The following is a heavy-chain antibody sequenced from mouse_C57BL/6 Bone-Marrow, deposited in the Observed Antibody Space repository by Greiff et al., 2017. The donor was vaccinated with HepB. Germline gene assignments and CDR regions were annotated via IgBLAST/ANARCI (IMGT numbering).Heavy chain of an antibody. J-gene: IGHJ4*01. D-gene: IGHD1-1*01. CDR2: IDPANGNT. V-gene: IGHV14-3*01. CDR1: GFNIKNTY. Sequence: EVQLQESVAELVRPGASVKLSCTASGFNIKNTYMHWVKQRPEQGLEWIGRIDPANGNTKYAPKFQGKATITADTSSNTAYLQLSSLTSEDTAIYYCAVTTVVATSADAMDYWGQGTSVTVSS. CDR3: AVTTVVATSADAMDY.